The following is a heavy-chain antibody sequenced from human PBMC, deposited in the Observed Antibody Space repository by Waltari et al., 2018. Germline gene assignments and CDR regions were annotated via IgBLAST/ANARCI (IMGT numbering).Heavy chain of an antibody. J-gene: IGHJ4*02. CDR1: GFTFSSYW. CDR3: ARVYYYDSSGYYPFDY. V-gene: IGHV3-7*03. Sequence: EVPLVESGGGLVQPGGSLRLSCAASGFTFSSYWMSWVSQAPGKGLGWVANIKQDGSEKYYVDSVKGRFTISRDNAKNSLYLQMNSLRAEDTAVYYCARVYYYDSSGYYPFDYWGQGTLVTVSS. D-gene: IGHD3-22*01. CDR2: IKQDGSEK.